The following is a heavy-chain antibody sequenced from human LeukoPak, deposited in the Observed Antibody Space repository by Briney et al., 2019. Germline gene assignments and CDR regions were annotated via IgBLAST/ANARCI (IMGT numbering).Heavy chain of an antibody. D-gene: IGHD2-2*01. CDR3: ARHFCSSTSCSN. CDR1: EFTFSSFG. J-gene: IGHJ4*02. V-gene: IGHV3-30*12. CDR2: ILYDGTNK. Sequence: GGSLRLSCAASEFTFSSFGMHWVRQAPGQGLEWVAFILYDGTNKYYADSVKGRFTISRDNAKNSLYLQMNSLRTEDTAVYYCARHFCSSTSCSNWGQGTLVTVSS.